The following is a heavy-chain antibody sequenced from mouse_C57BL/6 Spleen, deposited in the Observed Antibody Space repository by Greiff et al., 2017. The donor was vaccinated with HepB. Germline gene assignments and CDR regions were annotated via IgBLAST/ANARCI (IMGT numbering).Heavy chain of an antibody. V-gene: IGHV2-3*01. CDR1: GFSLTSYG. CDR3: AKGGEFDY. J-gene: IGHJ2*01. CDR2: IWGDGST. Sequence: QVQLKESGPGLVSPSQSLSIPCPVSGFSLTSYGVSWVRQPPGKGLEWLGVIWGDGSTNYHSALISRLSISKANSKSQVFLKLNSLQSDDTAAYYGAKGGEFDYWGQGTTLTVSS.